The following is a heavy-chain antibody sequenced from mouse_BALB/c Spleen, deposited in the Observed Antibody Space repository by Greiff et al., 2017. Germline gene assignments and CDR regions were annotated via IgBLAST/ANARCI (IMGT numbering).Heavy chain of an antibody. Sequence: LQESGAELVKPGASVKLSCKASGYTFTSYYMYWVKQRPGQGLEWIGEINPSNGGTNFNEKFKSKATLTVDKSSSTAYMQLSSLTSEDSAVYYCTRRGLLRYYAMDYWGQGTSVTVSS. CDR2: INPSNGGT. CDR3: TRRGLLRYYAMDY. D-gene: IGHD1-1*01. CDR1: GYTFTSYY. J-gene: IGHJ4*01. V-gene: IGHV1S81*02.